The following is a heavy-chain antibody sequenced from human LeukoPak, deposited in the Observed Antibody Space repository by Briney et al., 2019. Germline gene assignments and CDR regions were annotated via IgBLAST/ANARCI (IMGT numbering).Heavy chain of an antibody. Sequence: PSETLSLTCAVYGGSFSGYYWSWIRQPPGKGLEWIGEINHSGSTNYNPSLKGRVTISVDTSKNQFSLKLSSVTAADTAVYYCARGSLGGMATITDYWGQGTLVTVSS. J-gene: IGHJ4*02. CDR2: INHSGST. CDR1: GGSFSGYY. D-gene: IGHD5-24*01. V-gene: IGHV4-34*01. CDR3: ARGSLGGMATITDY.